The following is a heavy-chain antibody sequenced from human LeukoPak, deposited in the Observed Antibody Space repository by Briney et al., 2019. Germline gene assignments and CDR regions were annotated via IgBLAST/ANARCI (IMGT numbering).Heavy chain of an antibody. D-gene: IGHD3-10*01. CDR2: IYTSGSM. V-gene: IGHV4-4*08. CDR1: GGSISSYY. J-gene: IGHJ4*02. CDR3: TKGRGI. Sequence: SETLPLTCTVSGGSISSYYWSWIRQPPGKGLEWIGYIYTSGSMNYNPSLKSRVTISVDTSKNQFSLKLTSVTAADTAVYYCTKGRGIWGQGTLVTVSS.